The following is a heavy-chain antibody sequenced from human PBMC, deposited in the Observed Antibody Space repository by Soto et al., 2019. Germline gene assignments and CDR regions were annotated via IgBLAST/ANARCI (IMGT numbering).Heavy chain of an antibody. D-gene: IGHD5-18*01. Sequence: PGGSLRLSCAASGFTFSSFWMHWVRQAPGKGLVWVSVINADGSNTAYAASVKGRFTISRDSAKNTVYLQMNSLRAEDTAVYYCARDRGYTMDVWGQGTTVTVSS. V-gene: IGHV3-74*01. CDR1: GFTFSSFW. CDR2: INADGSNT. CDR3: ARDRGYTMDV. J-gene: IGHJ6*02.